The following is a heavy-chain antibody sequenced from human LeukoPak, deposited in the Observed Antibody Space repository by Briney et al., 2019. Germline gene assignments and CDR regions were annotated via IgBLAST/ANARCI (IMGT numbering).Heavy chain of an antibody. Sequence: PSETLSLTCTVSGYSISSGYYWGWIRQPPGKGLEWIGSIYHSGSTYYNPSLKSRVTISVDTSKNQFSLKLSSVTAADTAVYYCASSPGIAAARKGRYYFDYWGQGTLVTVSS. CDR1: GYSISSGYY. D-gene: IGHD6-13*01. J-gene: IGHJ4*02. V-gene: IGHV4-38-2*02. CDR2: IYHSGST. CDR3: ASSPGIAAARKGRYYFDY.